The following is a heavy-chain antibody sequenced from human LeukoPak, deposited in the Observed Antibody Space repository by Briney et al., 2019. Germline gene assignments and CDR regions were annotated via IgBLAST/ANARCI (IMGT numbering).Heavy chain of an antibody. CDR2: ISGSSSYI. CDR1: GFTFSTYN. V-gene: IGHV3-21*01. Sequence: GGSLRLSCAASGFTFSTYNMNWVRQAPGKGLEWVSSISGSSSYIYYADSVKGRFTISRDNAKNSLYLQMNSLRAEDTAVYYCASLPIAVAGTGNYMDVWGKGTTVTVSS. CDR3: ASLPIAVAGTGNYMDV. J-gene: IGHJ6*03. D-gene: IGHD6-19*01.